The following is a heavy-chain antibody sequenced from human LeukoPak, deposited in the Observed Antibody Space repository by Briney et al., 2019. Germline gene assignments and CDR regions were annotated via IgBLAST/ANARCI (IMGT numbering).Heavy chain of an antibody. V-gene: IGHV4-38-2*02. CDR3: AKNNVVPAAIGPPYYYYMDV. J-gene: IGHJ6*03. CDR2: IYHSGST. D-gene: IGHD2-2*02. Sequence: SETLSFTCTVSGYSISSGYYWGWIRQPPGKGLEWIGSIYHSGSTYYNPSLKSRVTISVDTSKNQFSLKLSSVTAADTAVYYCAKNNVVPAAIGPPYYYYMDVWGKGTTVTVSS. CDR1: GYSISSGYY.